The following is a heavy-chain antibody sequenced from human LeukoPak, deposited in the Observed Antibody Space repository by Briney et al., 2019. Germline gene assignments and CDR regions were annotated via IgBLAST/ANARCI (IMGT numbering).Heavy chain of an antibody. CDR3: TRLSGDSSQGYFDY. D-gene: IGHD2-21*02. V-gene: IGHV3-73*01. Sequence: GGSLRLSCAASGVTFSGSAMHWVRQASGEGLEWVGRIRSKANSYATAYAASVKGRFTISTDDSRNTAYLQMNSLKTADTAVYYCTRLSGDSSQGYFDYWGQGTLVTVSS. J-gene: IGHJ4*02. CDR1: GVTFSGSA. CDR2: IRSKANSYAT.